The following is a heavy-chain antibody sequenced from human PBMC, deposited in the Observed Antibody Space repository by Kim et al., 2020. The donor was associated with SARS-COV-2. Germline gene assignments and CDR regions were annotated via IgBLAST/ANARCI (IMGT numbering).Heavy chain of an antibody. V-gene: IGHV6-1*01. Sequence: SQTLSLTCAISGDSVSSNSAAWNWIRQSPSRGLEWLGRTYYRSKWYNDYAVSVKSRITINPDTSKNQFSLQLNSVTPEDTAVYYCARERITMIVVVTGGHAFDIWGQGTMVTVSS. CDR1: GDSVSSNSAA. CDR2: TYYRSKWYN. J-gene: IGHJ3*02. D-gene: IGHD3-22*01. CDR3: ARERITMIVVVTGGHAFDI.